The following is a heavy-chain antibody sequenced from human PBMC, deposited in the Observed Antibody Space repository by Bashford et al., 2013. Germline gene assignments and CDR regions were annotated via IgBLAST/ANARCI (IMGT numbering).Heavy chain of an antibody. CDR3: ARHGRVAGPSYFDY. D-gene: IGHD6-19*01. Sequence: SETLSLTCTVSGGSINNYFWSWIRQSPGKGLECIGNVYYNGNTNYNPSLKSRVTISVDTSKNQFSLEPGLCRPPQTRPCITCARHGRVAGPSYFDYVGPGNPGPPSPX. CDR1: GGSINNYF. J-gene: IGHJ4*02. CDR2: VYYNGNT. V-gene: IGHV4-59*08.